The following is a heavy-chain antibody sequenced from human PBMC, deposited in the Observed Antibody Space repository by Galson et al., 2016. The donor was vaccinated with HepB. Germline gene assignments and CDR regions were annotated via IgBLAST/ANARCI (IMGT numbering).Heavy chain of an antibody. CDR3: GRDGAASGFWRLFDY. Sequence: SLRLSCAASGFTFSDYYMAWIRQAPGKGLEWLSYLSGSGDIIYYADSGRGRFTISRDNAKQPLCLQMHSLRTDDTAVYYCGRDGAASGFWRLFDYWGQGILVTVSS. V-gene: IGHV3-11*01. CDR2: LSGSGDII. J-gene: IGHJ4*02. CDR1: GFTFSDYY. D-gene: IGHD3-3*01.